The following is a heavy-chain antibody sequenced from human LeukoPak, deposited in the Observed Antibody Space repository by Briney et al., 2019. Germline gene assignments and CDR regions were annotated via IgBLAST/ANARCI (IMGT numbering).Heavy chain of an antibody. V-gene: IGHV3-30*18. CDR1: GFAFSSYG. Sequence: GRSLRLSCAASGFAFSSYGMHWVRQAPGKGLEWVAVISYDGSNKYYADSVKGRFTISRDNSKNTLYLQMNSLRAEDTAVYYCAKDPYGDYARSGYFDYWGQGTLVTVSS. CDR3: AKDPYGDYARSGYFDY. J-gene: IGHJ4*02. D-gene: IGHD4-17*01. CDR2: ISYDGSNK.